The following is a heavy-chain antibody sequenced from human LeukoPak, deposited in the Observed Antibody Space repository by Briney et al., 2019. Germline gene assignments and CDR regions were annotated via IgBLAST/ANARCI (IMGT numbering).Heavy chain of an antibody. J-gene: IGHJ4*02. V-gene: IGHV1-2*02. Sequence: PSVTLCCMASRYTFIDYYIHWVREAPGPGLEWMGWINPKTGAINYAQKFQGRVTITRDTSISRVYMEVNRLRSDDTGIYYCARGGGSNGYPDYWGEGKRDSVSS. CDR2: INPKTGAI. CDR3: ARGGGSNGYPDY. CDR1: RYTFIDYY. D-gene: IGHD3-22*01.